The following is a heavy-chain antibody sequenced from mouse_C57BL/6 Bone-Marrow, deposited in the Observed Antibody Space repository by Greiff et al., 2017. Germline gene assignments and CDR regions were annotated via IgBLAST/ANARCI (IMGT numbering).Heavy chain of an antibody. D-gene: IGHD2-2*01. J-gene: IGHJ4*01. CDR1: GFTFSDYG. CDR3: ARRLRYAMDY. V-gene: IGHV5-17*01. Sequence: EVKLMESGGGLVKPGGSLKLSCAASGFTFSDYGMHWVRQAPEKGLEWVAYISSGSSTIYYADTVKGRFTISRDNAKNTLFLQMTSLRSADTAMYYGARRLRYAMDYWGQGTSVTVSS. CDR2: ISSGSSTI.